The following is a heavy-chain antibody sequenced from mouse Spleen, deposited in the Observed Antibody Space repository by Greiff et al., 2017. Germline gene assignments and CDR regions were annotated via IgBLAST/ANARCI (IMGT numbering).Heavy chain of an antibody. CDR1: GYAFSSSW. CDR2: IYPGDGDT. J-gene: IGHJ2*01. Sequence: QVQLQQSGPELVKPGASVKISCKASGYAFSSSWMNWVKQRPGKGLEWIGRIYPGDGDTNYNGKFKGKATLTADKSSSTAYMQLSSLTSEDSAVYFCARKSPGGFDYWGQGTTLTVSS. V-gene: IGHV1-82*01. CDR3: ARKSPGGFDY.